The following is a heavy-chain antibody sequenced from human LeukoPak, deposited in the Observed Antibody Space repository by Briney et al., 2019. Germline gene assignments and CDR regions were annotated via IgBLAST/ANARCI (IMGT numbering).Heavy chain of an antibody. CDR3: ATVGYSYGYYYYYYMDV. D-gene: IGHD5-18*01. CDR1: GFTFSSYS. CDR2: ISSSGSTI. Sequence: GGSLRLSCAASGFTFSSYSMNWVRQAPGKGLEWVSYISSSGSTIYYADSVKGRFTISRDNAKNSLYLQMNSLRAEDTAVYYCATVGYSYGYYYYYYMDVWGKGTTVTISS. V-gene: IGHV3-48*04. J-gene: IGHJ6*03.